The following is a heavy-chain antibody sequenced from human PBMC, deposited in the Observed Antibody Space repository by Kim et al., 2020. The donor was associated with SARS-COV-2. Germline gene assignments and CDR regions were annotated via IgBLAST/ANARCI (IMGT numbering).Heavy chain of an antibody. V-gene: IGHV4-59*01. Sequence: SETLSLTCTVSGGSISSYYWSWIRQPPGKGLEWIGYIYYSGSTNYNPSLKSRVTISVDTSKNQFSLKLSSVTAADTAVYYCARVLRYGSGSYYYYYGMDVWGQGTTVTVSS. D-gene: IGHD3-10*01. CDR2: IYYSGST. CDR1: GGSISSYY. J-gene: IGHJ6*02. CDR3: ARVLRYGSGSYYYYYGMDV.